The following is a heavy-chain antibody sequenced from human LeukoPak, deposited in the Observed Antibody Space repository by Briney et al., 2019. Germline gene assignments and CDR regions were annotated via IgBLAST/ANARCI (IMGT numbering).Heavy chain of an antibody. CDR2: IKSDGSST. D-gene: IGHD3-3*01. J-gene: IGHJ4*02. CDR3: ATGGITIFGVVTYPND. Sequence: PGGSLRLSCSASGFPFSSYWMHWVRQVPGKGLMWVSRIKSDGSSTSYADSVKGRFTISRDNAKNSLYLQMNSLRAEDMALYYCATGGITIFGVVTYPNDWGQGTLVTVSS. V-gene: IGHV3-74*01. CDR1: GFPFSSYW.